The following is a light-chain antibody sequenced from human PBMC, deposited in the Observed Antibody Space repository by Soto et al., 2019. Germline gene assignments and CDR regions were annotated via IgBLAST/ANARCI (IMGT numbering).Light chain of an antibody. CDR2: RNN. Sequence: QSVLTQPPSASGTPGQRVTISCSGSSSNIGSNYVYWYQQLPGTAPKLLIYRNNQRPSGVPDRFSGSKSGTSASLAISGLRSEDVADYYCAAWDDSLSGQVFGTGTKVTVL. V-gene: IGLV1-47*01. CDR1: SSNIGSNY. J-gene: IGLJ1*01. CDR3: AAWDDSLSGQV.